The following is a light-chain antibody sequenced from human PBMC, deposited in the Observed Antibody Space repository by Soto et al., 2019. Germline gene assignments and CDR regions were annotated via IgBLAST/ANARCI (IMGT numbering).Light chain of an antibody. J-gene: IGKJ4*01. CDR2: GAS. CDR1: QSVSSS. CDR3: QRFNNWPPALT. Sequence: TEFPSSLSAPPGERAHLSRRAIQSVSSSLAWYQQRPGQAPRLLIYGASTRATGGPARFSGSGSGTEFTLTISIRQSEAFATYSYQRFNNWPPALTFGEGTKVDIK. V-gene: IGKV3-15*01.